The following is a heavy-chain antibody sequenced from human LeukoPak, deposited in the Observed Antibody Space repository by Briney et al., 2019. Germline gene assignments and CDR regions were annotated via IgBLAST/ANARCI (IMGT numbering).Heavy chain of an antibody. J-gene: IGHJ6*03. D-gene: IGHD2-21*02. CDR1: GGTFSSYA. V-gene: IGHV1-69*05. CDR3: ARCVTHYYYMDV. Sequence: SVKVSCKASGGTFSSYAISWVRQAPGQGLEWMGGIIPIFGTANYALKFQGRVTITTDESTSTAYMELSSLRSEDTAVYYCARCVTHYYYMDVWGKGTTVTVSS. CDR2: IIPIFGTA.